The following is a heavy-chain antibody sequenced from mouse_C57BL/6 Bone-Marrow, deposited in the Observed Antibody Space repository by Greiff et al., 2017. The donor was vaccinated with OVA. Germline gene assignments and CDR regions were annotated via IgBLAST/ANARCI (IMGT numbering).Heavy chain of an antibody. CDR3: ARGNSGYGWYFDV. J-gene: IGHJ1*03. Sequence: EVMLVESGGGLVKPGGSLKLSCAASGFTFSIYAMSWVRQTPEKRLEWVATISDGGSYTYYPDNVKGRFTISRDTAKNNLYLQMSHLKSEDTAMYYCARGNSGYGWYFDVWGTGTTVTVSS. D-gene: IGHD3-2*02. CDR1: GFTFSIYA. CDR2: ISDGGSYT. V-gene: IGHV5-4*03.